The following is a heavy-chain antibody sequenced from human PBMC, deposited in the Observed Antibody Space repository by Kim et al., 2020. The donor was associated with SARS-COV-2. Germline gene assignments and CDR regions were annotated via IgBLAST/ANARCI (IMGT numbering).Heavy chain of an antibody. CDR3: ARLVSENSAVEY. CDR1: GDSISRSSNY. V-gene: IGHV4-39*01. CDR2: INYSGNT. J-gene: IGHJ4*02. D-gene: IGHD6-13*01. Sequence: SETLSLTCTVSGDSISRSSNYWGSIRQPPGKGLEWIGSINYSGNTYYNPSLKSRVTISVDTSKNQFSLKMRSVTAADTAVYYCARLVSENSAVEYWGQGT.